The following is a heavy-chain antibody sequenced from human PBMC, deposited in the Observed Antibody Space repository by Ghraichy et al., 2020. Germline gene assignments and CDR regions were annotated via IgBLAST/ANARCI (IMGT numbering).Heavy chain of an antibody. CDR3: ARDYIGSLDY. V-gene: IGHV3-7*03. Sequence: GGSLRLSCAASGFTFRSYWMAWVRQTPGKGLEWVANINQDGSGKNYVDSLKGRFTISRDNAQNSLYLQMNSLRAEDTAIYYCARDYIGSLDYWGQGTLVTVSP. J-gene: IGHJ4*02. CDR2: INQDGSGK. D-gene: IGHD1-26*01. CDR1: GFTFRSYW.